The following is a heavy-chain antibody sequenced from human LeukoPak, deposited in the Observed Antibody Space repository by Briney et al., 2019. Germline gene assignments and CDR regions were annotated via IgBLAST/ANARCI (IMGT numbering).Heavy chain of an antibody. V-gene: IGHV3-30-3*01. J-gene: IGHJ4*02. CDR3: ARGPSSSWDYFDY. D-gene: IGHD6-13*01. CDR1: GFTFSSYA. Sequence: PGGSLRLSCAASGFTFSSYAMHWVRQAPGKGLEWVAVISYDGSNKYYADSVKGRFTISRDNSKNTLYLQMNSLRAEDTAVYYCARGPSSSWDYFDYWGQGTLVTVSS. CDR2: ISYDGSNK.